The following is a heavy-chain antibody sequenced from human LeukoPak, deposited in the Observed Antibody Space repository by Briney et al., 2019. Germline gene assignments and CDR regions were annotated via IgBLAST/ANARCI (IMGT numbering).Heavy chain of an antibody. CDR1: GYSISSGYY. J-gene: IGHJ5*02. CDR3: ARGGYYGSGNDFRFDP. Sequence: PSETLSLTCTVSGYSISSGYYWGWIRQPPGKGLEWIGSIYYSGSTNYKPSLKSRVTISVDTSKNQFSLKLSSVTAADTAVYYCARGGYYGSGNDFRFDPWGQGTLVTVSS. V-gene: IGHV4-38-2*02. CDR2: IYYSGST. D-gene: IGHD3-10*01.